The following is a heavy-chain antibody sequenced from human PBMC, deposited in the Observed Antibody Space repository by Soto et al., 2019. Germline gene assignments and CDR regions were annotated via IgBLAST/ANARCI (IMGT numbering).Heavy chain of an antibody. V-gene: IGHV1-69*01. D-gene: IGHD3-22*01. CDR3: ARVTADYDDSSGYRY. Sequence: QVQLVQSGAEVKKPGSSVKVSCKASGGTFSSYAISWVRQAPGQGLEWMGGIIPICGTANYAQKVHGRVTITEDESTSTAYMELSSLRSEDTAVYYCARVTADYDDSSGYRYWGQGTLVTVSS. CDR2: IIPICGTA. CDR1: GGTFSSYA. J-gene: IGHJ4*02.